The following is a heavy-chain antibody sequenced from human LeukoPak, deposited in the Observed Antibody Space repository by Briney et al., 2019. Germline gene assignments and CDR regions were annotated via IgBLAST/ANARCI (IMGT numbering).Heavy chain of an antibody. CDR3: ASGYCSGGSCYSADY. CDR1: GGTFSSYA. CDR2: IIPIFGTA. Sequence: SVKVSCKASGGTFSSYAISWVRQAPGQGLEWMGGIIPIFGTANYAQKFQGRVTITADESTSTAYMELGSLRSEDTAVYYCASGYCSGGSCYSADYWGQGTLVTVSS. D-gene: IGHD2-15*01. J-gene: IGHJ4*02. V-gene: IGHV1-69*01.